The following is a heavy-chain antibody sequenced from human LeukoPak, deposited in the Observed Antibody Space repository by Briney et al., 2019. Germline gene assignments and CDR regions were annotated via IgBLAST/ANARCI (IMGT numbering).Heavy chain of an antibody. J-gene: IGHJ4*02. CDR2: ISGSGGST. CDR3: AKDQKRRGYYDSSGTEYYFDY. CDR1: GLTFSSYA. D-gene: IGHD3-22*01. V-gene: IGHV3-23*01. Sequence: GGSVRLSCAASGLTFSSYAMGWVRQAPGKGLEWVSAISGSGGSTYYADSVKGRFTISRDNSKNTLYLQMNSLRAEDTAVYYCAKDQKRRGYYDSSGTEYYFDYWGEGTLVTVSS.